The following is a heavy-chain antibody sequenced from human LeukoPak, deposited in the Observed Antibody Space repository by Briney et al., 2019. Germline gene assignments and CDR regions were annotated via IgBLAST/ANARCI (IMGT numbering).Heavy chain of an antibody. CDR3: AKGGFYGSGSYLYFDS. CDR2: IKQDGSEK. D-gene: IGHD3-10*01. CDR1: GFTFSSYW. Sequence: GSLRLSCAASGFTFSSYWMSWVRQAPGKGLEWVANIKQDGSEKYYVDSVKGRFTISRDNAKNSLYLQMNSLRAEDTAVYYCAKGGFYGSGSYLYFDSRGQGTLVTVSP. V-gene: IGHV3-7*01. J-gene: IGHJ4*02.